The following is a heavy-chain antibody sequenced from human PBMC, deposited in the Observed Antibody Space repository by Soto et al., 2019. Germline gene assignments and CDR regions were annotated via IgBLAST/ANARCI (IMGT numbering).Heavy chain of an antibody. J-gene: IGHJ4*02. CDR2: INPSGGTT. CDR3: ARVRGGGSEYFFDY. V-gene: IGHV1-46*01. Sequence: ASVKVSCKASGYTFTRHNVHWVRQAPGQGLAWMAIINPSGGTTYYVQKFEGRVTLTTDTSTSTVYMELSSLRSDDTAVYYCARVRGGGSEYFFDYWGQGTLVTVSS. D-gene: IGHD2-15*01. CDR1: GYTFTRHN.